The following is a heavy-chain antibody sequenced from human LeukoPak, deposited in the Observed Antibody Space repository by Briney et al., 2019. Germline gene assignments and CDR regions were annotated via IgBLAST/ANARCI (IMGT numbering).Heavy chain of an antibody. CDR3: ARKDDDFWSGYVDY. J-gene: IGHJ4*02. D-gene: IGHD3-3*01. Sequence: SETLSLTCSVSGDSIGSSRYYWAWIRQPPGKGLEWIGNIYYSGSTYYNSSLKSRVTISVDTFKNQFSLKLSSVTAADTAVYYCARKDDDFWSGYVDYWGQGTLVTVSS. CDR1: GDSIGSSRYY. V-gene: IGHV4-39*07. CDR2: IYYSGST.